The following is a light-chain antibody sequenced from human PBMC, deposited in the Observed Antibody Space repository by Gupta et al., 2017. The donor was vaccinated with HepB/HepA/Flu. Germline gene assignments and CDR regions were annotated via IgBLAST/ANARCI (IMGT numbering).Light chain of an antibody. V-gene: IGKV2-28*01. Sequence: DIVMTQSPLSLPVTPGEPASISCRSSQSLLHSNGYNYLDWYLQKPGQSPQLLIYLGSNRASGVPDRFSGSGSGTDFTLKISRGEAEDVGVYYCMQALQTPPGTFGHGTKVDIK. CDR2: LGS. J-gene: IGKJ3*01. CDR3: MQALQTPPGT. CDR1: QSLLHSNGYNY.